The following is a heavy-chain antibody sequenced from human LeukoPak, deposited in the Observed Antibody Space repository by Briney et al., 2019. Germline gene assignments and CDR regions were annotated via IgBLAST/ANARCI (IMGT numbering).Heavy chain of an antibody. CDR3: AKGQISRSDRFDY. J-gene: IGHJ4*02. Sequence: GGSLRLSCAASGFNFSSYGMTWVRQAPGKGLEWVSIISGSGRDTYYADSVKGRFTISRDRSKNTLYLQMNSLRAEDTAVYYCAKGQISRSDRFDYWGQGTLVTVSS. CDR1: GFNFSSYG. V-gene: IGHV3-23*01. D-gene: IGHD3-3*02. CDR2: ISGSGRDT.